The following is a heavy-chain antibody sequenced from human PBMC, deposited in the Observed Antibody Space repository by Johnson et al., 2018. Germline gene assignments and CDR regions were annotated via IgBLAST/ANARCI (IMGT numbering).Heavy chain of an antibody. V-gene: IGHV3-30*03. D-gene: IGHD6-19*01. CDR1: GFTFSSYG. Sequence: QVQLVQSGGGVVQXGRSLRLSCAASGFTFSSYGMHWVRQAPGKGLEWVAVISYDGSNKYFADSVKGRFTISRDNSKNTLYLKLNSLRAEDTAVYYGARDRSSGWYRGDAFDIWGQGTMVTVSS. J-gene: IGHJ3*02. CDR2: ISYDGSNK. CDR3: ARDRSSGWYRGDAFDI.